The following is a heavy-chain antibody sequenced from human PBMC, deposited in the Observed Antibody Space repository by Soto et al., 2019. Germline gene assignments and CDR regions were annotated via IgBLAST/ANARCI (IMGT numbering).Heavy chain of an antibody. V-gene: IGHV3-33*01. Sequence: QVQLVESGGGVVQPGRSLRLSCEASGFTFSSYGMHWVRQAPGKGLEWVAVIWYDGSNKYYADSVKGRFTISRDNSKNTLYLQMNSLRAEDTAVYYCARDTDIVVVPAATGWFDPWGQGTLVTVSS. J-gene: IGHJ5*02. D-gene: IGHD2-2*01. CDR1: GFTFSSYG. CDR3: ARDTDIVVVPAATGWFDP. CDR2: IWYDGSNK.